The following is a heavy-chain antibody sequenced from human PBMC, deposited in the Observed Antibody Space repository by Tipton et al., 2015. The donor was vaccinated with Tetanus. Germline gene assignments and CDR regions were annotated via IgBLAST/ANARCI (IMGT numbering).Heavy chain of an antibody. CDR1: GGSVSSYY. J-gene: IGHJ5*02. V-gene: IGHV4-4*07. D-gene: IGHD3-16*01. Sequence: TLSLTCTVSGGSVSSYYWTWFRQPPGKRLEWIGFVSSSGNSNYSPSLTGRVSMSLDTSKQQFSLRLSSVTAADTAVYYCARDQGGGRVARLNWFGPWGQGTLVTVSS. CDR2: VSSSGNS. CDR3: ARDQGGGRVARLNWFGP.